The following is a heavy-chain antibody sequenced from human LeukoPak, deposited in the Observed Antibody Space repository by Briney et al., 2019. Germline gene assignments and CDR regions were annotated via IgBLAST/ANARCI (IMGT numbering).Heavy chain of an antibody. D-gene: IGHD6-19*01. CDR1: GFTFSSYN. CDR3: ASRGDPHSSGFG. V-gene: IGHV3-21*01. CDR2: ISSSSSYI. J-gene: IGHJ4*02. Sequence: GGSLRLSCAASGFTFSSYNINWVRQAPGKGLEWVSFISSSSSYIYYADSVKGRFTIARDNAKNSLYLQMNSLRAEDTAVYYCASRGDPHSSGFGWGQGTLVIVSS.